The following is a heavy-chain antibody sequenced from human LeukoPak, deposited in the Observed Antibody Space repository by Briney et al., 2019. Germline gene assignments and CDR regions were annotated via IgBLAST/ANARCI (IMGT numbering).Heavy chain of an antibody. J-gene: IGHJ4*02. Sequence: GRSLRLSCAASGFSFSSYAMHWVRQAPGKGLEWVAVISYDGSNKYYADSVKGRFTISRDNSKNTLYLQMNRLIADDTAVYYCARVYNYYDSSGPIDYWGQGTLVTVSS. CDR3: ARVYNYYDSSGPIDY. D-gene: IGHD3-22*01. CDR2: ISYDGSNK. V-gene: IGHV3-30*04. CDR1: GFSFSSYA.